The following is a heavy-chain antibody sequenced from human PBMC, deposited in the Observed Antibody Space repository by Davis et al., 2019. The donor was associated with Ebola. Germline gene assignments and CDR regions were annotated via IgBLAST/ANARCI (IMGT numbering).Heavy chain of an antibody. J-gene: IGHJ4*02. CDR3: AKQASLVQVPAATSPYFDY. CDR2: ISGSGGST. V-gene: IGHV3-23*01. Sequence: GESLKISCAASGFTFSSYAMSWVRQAPGKGLEWVSAISGSGGSTYYADSVKGRFTISRDNSKNTLYLQMNSLRAEDTAVYYCAKQASLVQVPAATSPYFDYWGQGTLVTVSS. D-gene: IGHD2-2*01. CDR1: GFTFSSYA.